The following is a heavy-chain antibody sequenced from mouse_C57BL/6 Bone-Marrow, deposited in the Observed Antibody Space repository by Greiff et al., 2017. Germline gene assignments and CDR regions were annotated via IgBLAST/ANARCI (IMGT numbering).Heavy chain of an antibody. Sequence: EVHLVESGGGLVKPGGSLKLSCAASGFTFSSYSMSWVRQTPGKRLEWVATISDGGSYTYYPDNVKGRFTISRDNAKNNLYLQMSHLKSEDTAMYYCAREVWYYGERQADYWGQGTSVTVSS. D-gene: IGHD1-1*01. CDR3: AREVWYYGERQADY. CDR2: ISDGGSYT. V-gene: IGHV5-4*01. CDR1: GFTFSSYS. J-gene: IGHJ4*01.